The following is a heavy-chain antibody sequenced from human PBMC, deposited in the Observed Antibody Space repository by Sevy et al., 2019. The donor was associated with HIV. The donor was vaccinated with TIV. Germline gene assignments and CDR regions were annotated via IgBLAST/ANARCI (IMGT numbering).Heavy chain of an antibody. CDR1: GFTVSSNY. CDR3: ARDRELWSQDYYYGMDV. D-gene: IGHD5-18*01. Sequence: GGSLRLSCAASGFTVSSNYMSWVRQAPGKGLEWVSVIYSGGSTYYADSVKGRFTISRDNSKNTLYLQMNSLRAEDTAVYYCARDRELWSQDYYYGMDVWGQGTTVTVSS. J-gene: IGHJ6*02. V-gene: IGHV3-53*05. CDR2: IYSGGST.